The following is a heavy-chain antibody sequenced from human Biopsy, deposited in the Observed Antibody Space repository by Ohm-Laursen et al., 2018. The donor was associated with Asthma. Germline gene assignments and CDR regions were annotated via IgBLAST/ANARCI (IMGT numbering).Heavy chain of an antibody. CDR3: AKLGKPNSDFWSGLAHGMDV. Sequence: SSLRLSCTASGFIFSSYGMHWVRQAPGKGLEWVAAISYDGNNKYYADSVKGRFTISRDNSKNTLYLQMNSLRGEDTAVYYCAKLGKPNSDFWSGLAHGMDVWGQGTTVTVSS. CDR1: GFIFSSYG. CDR2: ISYDGNNK. J-gene: IGHJ6*02. D-gene: IGHD3-3*01. V-gene: IGHV3-30*18.